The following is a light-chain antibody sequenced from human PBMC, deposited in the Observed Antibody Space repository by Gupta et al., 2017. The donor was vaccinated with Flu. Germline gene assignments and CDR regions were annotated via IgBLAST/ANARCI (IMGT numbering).Light chain of an antibody. CDR1: SANIGSNY. Sequence: QSVLTQPPSASGTPGQRVTISCSGSSANIGSNYVYWYQQLPGKAPKLLIYRKNQRPSGVPDRFSGSKSGNSASLAISGLRSEDEADYYCGAWDDSLSVLFGGGTKLTVL. CDR3: GAWDDSLSVL. V-gene: IGLV1-47*01. J-gene: IGLJ2*01. CDR2: RKN.